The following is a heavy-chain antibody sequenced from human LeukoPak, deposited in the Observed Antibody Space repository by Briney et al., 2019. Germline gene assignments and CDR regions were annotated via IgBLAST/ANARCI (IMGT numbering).Heavy chain of an antibody. V-gene: IGHV3-21*01. D-gene: IGHD3-10*01. CDR1: GFTFSSYS. CDR2: ISSSSSYI. CDR3: ARDRKPTASGIIRHFDY. Sequence: GGSLRLSCAASGFTFSSYSMNWVRQAPGKGLEWVSSISSSSSYIYYADSVKGRFTISRDNAKNSLYLQMNSLRAEDTAVYYCARDRKPTASGIIRHFDYWGQGTLVTVSS. J-gene: IGHJ4*02.